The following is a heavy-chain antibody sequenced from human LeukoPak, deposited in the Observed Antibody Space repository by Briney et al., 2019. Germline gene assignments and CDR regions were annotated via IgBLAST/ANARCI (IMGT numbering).Heavy chain of an antibody. CDR2: INPNSGGT. Sequence: ASVKVSCKASGYTFTGYYMHWVRQAPGQGLEWMGWINPNSGGTNYAQKFQGRVTMTRDTSISTAYMELSRLRSDDTAVYYCARGSGRRWLQTTRGIVGGYWGQGTLVTVSS. CDR3: ARGSGRRWLQTTRGIVGGY. V-gene: IGHV1-2*02. D-gene: IGHD1-26*01. CDR1: GYTFTGYY. J-gene: IGHJ4*02.